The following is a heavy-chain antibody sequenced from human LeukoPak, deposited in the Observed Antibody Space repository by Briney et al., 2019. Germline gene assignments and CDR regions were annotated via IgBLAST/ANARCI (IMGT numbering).Heavy chain of an antibody. V-gene: IGHV3-11*04. D-gene: IGHD4-17*01. CDR2: ISSNGSTI. CDR3: ARDTRERTTVNYYYYYMDV. J-gene: IGHJ6*03. Sequence: GGSLRLSCAASGFTFSDYYMSWIRQAPGKGLEWVSYISSNGSTIYYADSVKGRFTISRDNAKDSLYLQMNSLRAEDTAVYYCARDTRERTTVNYYYYYMDVWGKGTTVTVSS. CDR1: GFTFSDYY.